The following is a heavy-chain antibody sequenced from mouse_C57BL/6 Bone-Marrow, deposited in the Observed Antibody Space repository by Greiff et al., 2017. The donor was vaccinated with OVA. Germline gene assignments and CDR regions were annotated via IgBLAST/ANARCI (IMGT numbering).Heavy chain of an antibody. Sequence: QVQLQQPGAELVKPGASVKLSCKASGYTFTSYWMHWVKQRPRRGLEWIGRIDPNSGGTKYNEKFKSKATLTVDKPSSTAYMQLSSLTSEDSAVYYCARGAAQAPYYAMDYWGQGTSVTVSS. CDR3: ARGAAQAPYYAMDY. V-gene: IGHV1-72*01. CDR2: IDPNSGGT. D-gene: IGHD3-2*02. J-gene: IGHJ4*01. CDR1: GYTFTSYW.